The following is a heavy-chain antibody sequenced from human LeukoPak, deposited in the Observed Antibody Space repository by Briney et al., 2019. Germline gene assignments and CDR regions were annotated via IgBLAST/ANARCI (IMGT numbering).Heavy chain of an antibody. Sequence: SETLSLTCTVSGGFISSYYWSWIRQPPGKGLEWIGYIYYSRTTEYNPSLKSRVTISADTSKNQFSLKLNSVTAADTAVYYCARDASASGYNYGSFDSWGQGTLVTVSS. V-gene: IGHV4-59*01. CDR1: GGFISSYY. CDR2: IYYSRTT. J-gene: IGHJ4*02. CDR3: ARDASASGYNYGSFDS. D-gene: IGHD5-18*01.